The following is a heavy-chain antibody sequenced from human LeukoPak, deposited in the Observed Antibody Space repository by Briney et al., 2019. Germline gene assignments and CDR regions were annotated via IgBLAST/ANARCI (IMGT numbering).Heavy chain of an antibody. J-gene: IGHJ4*02. D-gene: IGHD3-22*01. CDR2: IYYSGST. Sequence: SETLSLTCTVSGGSISSSSYCWGWIRQPPGKGLEWIGSIYYSGSTYYNPSLKSRVTISVDTSKNQFSLKLSSVTAADTAVYYCATRTNNYYDSSGYSDYWGQGTLVTVSS. CDR1: GGSISSSSYC. V-gene: IGHV4-39*01. CDR3: ATRTNNYYDSSGYSDY.